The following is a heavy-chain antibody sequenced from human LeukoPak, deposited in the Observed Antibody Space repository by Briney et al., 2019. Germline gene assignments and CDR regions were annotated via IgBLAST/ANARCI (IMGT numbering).Heavy chain of an antibody. CDR2: IKEDGSEK. CDR3: ALSYSSGQDAFDI. D-gene: IGHD6-19*01. V-gene: IGHV3-7*01. CDR1: GFMFSSYW. Sequence: SGGSLRLSCAASGFMFSSYWMSWVRQAPGKGLEWVADIKEDGSEKSYVDSVKGRFTISRDNAKNSLYLQMNSLRAEDTAVYYCALSYSSGQDAFDIWGQGTMVTVSS. J-gene: IGHJ3*02.